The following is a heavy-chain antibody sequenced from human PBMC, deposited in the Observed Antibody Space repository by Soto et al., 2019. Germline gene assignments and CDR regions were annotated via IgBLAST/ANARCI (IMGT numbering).Heavy chain of an antibody. D-gene: IGHD2-15*01. CDR1: GGSISSSSYY. CDR3: ARRIVVVVAAESDAFDI. J-gene: IGHJ3*02. V-gene: IGHV4-39*01. Sequence: QLQLQESGPGLVKPSETLSLTCTVSGGSISSSSYYWGWIRQPPGKGLEWIGSIYYSGSTYYNPSLKRRVTISVDTSKNQFSLKLSSVTAADTAVYYCARRIVVVVAAESDAFDIWGQGTMVTVSS. CDR2: IYYSGST.